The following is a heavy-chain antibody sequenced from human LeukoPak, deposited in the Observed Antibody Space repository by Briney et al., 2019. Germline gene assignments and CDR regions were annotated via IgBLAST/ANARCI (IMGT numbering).Heavy chain of an antibody. CDR2: IYSGGST. D-gene: IGHD2-2*01. J-gene: IGHJ5*02. CDR3: ARVVVPAAIIISWFDP. Sequence: TGGSLRLSCAASGFTVSSNYMSWVRQAPGKGLEWDSVIYSGGSTYYADSVKGRFTISRENSKNTLYLQMNSLRADDTAVYYCARVVVPAAIIISWFDPWGQGTLVTVSS. CDR1: GFTVSSNY. V-gene: IGHV3-66*02.